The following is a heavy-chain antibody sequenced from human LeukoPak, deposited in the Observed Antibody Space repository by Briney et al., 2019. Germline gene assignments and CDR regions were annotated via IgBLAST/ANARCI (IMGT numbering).Heavy chain of an antibody. CDR2: ISAYNGNT. J-gene: IGHJ5*02. D-gene: IGHD6-19*01. CDR1: GYTFTSYG. Sequence: ASVKVSCKASGYTFTSYGISWVRQAPGQGLEWMGWISAYNGNTNYAQKLQGRVTMTTDTSTSTAYMELRSLRSGDTAVYYCARVPPYSSGWYHLDPWGQGTLVTVSS. V-gene: IGHV1-18*01. CDR3: ARVPPYSSGWYHLDP.